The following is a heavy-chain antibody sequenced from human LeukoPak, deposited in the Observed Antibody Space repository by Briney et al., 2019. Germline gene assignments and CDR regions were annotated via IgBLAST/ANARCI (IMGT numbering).Heavy chain of an antibody. Sequence: ASVKVSCKTSGGTFLSHTFSWVRQAPGHGLEWIGKITPVIETAKYAQTFQGRLSIYTDEDTTTVYMDLSGLRPDDTADYYCARVNLRGSNYNWFDPWGQGTRVIVSS. CDR2: ITPVIETA. D-gene: IGHD3-10*01. CDR3: ARVNLRGSNYNWFDP. J-gene: IGHJ5*02. V-gene: IGHV1-69*16. CDR1: GGTFLSHT.